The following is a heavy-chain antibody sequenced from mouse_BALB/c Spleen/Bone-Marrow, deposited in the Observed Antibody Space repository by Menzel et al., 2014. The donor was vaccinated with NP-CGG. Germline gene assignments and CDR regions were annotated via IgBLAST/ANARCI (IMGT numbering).Heavy chain of an antibody. CDR1: GFSLTSYG. CDR3: ARSPQRTTMIGY. J-gene: IGHJ2*01. V-gene: IGHV2-9*02. Sequence: VQRVESGPGLVAPSQSLSITCTVPGFSLTSYGVHWVRQPPGKGLEWLGVIWAGGSTNYNSALMSRLSISKDNSKSQVFLKMNSLQTDDTDMYYCARSPQRTTMIGYWGQGTTLTVSS. CDR2: IWAGGST. D-gene: IGHD2-1*01.